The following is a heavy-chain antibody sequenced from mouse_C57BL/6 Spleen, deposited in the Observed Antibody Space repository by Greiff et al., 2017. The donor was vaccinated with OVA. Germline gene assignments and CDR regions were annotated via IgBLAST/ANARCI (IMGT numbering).Heavy chain of an antibody. CDR3: ARWHYGYDGALFAY. CDR2: IYPGGGYT. CDR1: GYTFTNYW. J-gene: IGHJ3*01. Sequence: QVQLKESGAELVRPGTSVKMSCKASGYTFTNYWIGWAKQRPGHGLEWIGDIYPGGGYTNYNEKFKGKATLTADKSSSTAYMQFSSLTSEDSAIYYCARWHYGYDGALFAYWGQGTLVTVSA. V-gene: IGHV1-63*01. D-gene: IGHD2-2*01.